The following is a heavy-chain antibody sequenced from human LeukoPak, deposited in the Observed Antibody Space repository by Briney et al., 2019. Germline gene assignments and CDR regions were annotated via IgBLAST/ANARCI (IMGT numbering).Heavy chain of an antibody. CDR3: ARQTKRGYSGYDLAY. CDR2: MNPNSGNT. V-gene: IGHV1-8*03. D-gene: IGHD5-12*01. Sequence: GASVKVSCKASGYTFTSYYMHWVRQAPGQGLEWMGWMNPNSGNTGYAQKFQGRVTITRNTSISTAYMELSSLRSEDTAVYYCARQTKRGYSGYDLAYWGQGTLVTVSS. CDR1: GYTFTSYY. J-gene: IGHJ4*02.